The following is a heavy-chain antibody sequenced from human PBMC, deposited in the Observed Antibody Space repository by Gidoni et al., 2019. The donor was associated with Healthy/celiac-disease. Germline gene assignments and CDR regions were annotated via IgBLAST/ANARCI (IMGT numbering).Heavy chain of an antibody. V-gene: IGHV3-33*01. D-gene: IGHD3-22*01. CDR1: GFTFSSYG. Sequence: QVQLVESGGGVVQHGRSLRLSCAAAGFTFSSYGMPWVRQAPGKGLEWVAVIWYDGSNKYYANSVKGRFTISRDNSKNTLYLQMNSLRAEDTAVYYCAREAGGDSSGYYPEYYFDYWGQGTLVTVSS. CDR3: AREAGGDSSGYYPEYYFDY. J-gene: IGHJ4*02. CDR2: IWYDGSNK.